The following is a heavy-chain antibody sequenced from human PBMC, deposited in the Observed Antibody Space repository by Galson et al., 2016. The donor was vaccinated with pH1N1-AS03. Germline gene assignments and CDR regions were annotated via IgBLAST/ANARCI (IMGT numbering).Heavy chain of an antibody. CDR2: INPSGDNT. D-gene: IGHD3-16*02. V-gene: IGHV1-46*01. CDR3: ARGAFVYVWGSYPLDY. Sequence: SVKVSCKASGYTFTNYYMHWVRQAPGQGLEWMGIINPSGDNTTYAQKFQGRVTMTRDTSTSTVYMELSSLRSEDTAVYYCARGAFVYVWGSYPLDYWGQGTLATVSS. J-gene: IGHJ4*02. CDR1: GYTFTNYY.